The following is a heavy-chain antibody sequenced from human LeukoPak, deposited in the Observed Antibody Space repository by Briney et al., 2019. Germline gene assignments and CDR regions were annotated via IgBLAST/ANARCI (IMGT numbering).Heavy chain of an antibody. Sequence: PSETLSLTCAVSGYSISSGYYWGWIRQPPGKGLEWIGNIYHSGSTYYNPSLKSRVTISVYTSKNQFSLKLSSVTAADMAVYYCARFSSGWYNYWFAPWGQGTLVTVSS. V-gene: IGHV4-38-2*01. J-gene: IGHJ5*02. CDR3: ARFSSGWYNYWFAP. D-gene: IGHD6-19*01. CDR2: IYHSGST. CDR1: GYSISSGYY.